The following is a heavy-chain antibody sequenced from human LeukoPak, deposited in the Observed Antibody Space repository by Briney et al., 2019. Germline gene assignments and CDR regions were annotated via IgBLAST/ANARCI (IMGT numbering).Heavy chain of an antibody. Sequence: SETLSLTCTVSGGSISGSNYYWVWIRQPPGKGLEWIGRSDYSGSTYYDPSLKSRVTISVDTSKNQFSLKLSSVTAADTAVYYCARMSPAPGTYYFDYWGQGTLVTVSS. V-gene: IGHV4-39*01. J-gene: IGHJ4*02. CDR3: ARMSPAPGTYYFDY. CDR2: SDYSGST. CDR1: GGSISGSNYY. D-gene: IGHD6-13*01.